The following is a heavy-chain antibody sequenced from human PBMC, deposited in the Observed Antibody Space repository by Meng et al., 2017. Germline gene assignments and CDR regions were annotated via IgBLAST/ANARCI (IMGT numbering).Heavy chain of an antibody. J-gene: IGHJ5*02. V-gene: IGHV4-31*03. CDR2: IYYSGST. Sequence: QVQLQEPGPGLVKPSQTLSLTCTVSGGSISSGGYYWSWIRQHPGKGLEWIGYIYYSGSTYYNPSLKSRVTISVDTSKNQFSLKLSSVTAADTAVYYCASEPRDGPKTNWFDPWGQGTLVTVSS. CDR3: ASEPRDGPKTNWFDP. D-gene: IGHD5-24*01. CDR1: GGSISSGGYY.